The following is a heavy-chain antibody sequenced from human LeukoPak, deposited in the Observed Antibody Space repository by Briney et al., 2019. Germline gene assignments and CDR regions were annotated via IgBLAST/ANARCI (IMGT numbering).Heavy chain of an antibody. CDR2: MIPYRVNT. CDR1: GYTFNSYD. J-gene: IGHJ6*03. Sequence: GASAKDSCKASGYTFNSYDINWVRQATGQGLEWMGWMIPYRVNTDYAQKFQGRVTITRNTSISTAHIEVSSLRSEDTAVYYCARGYRYCSSTSCYTGGYYYYYMDVWGKGTTVTVSS. D-gene: IGHD2-2*02. CDR3: ARGYRYCSSTSCYTGGYYYYYMDV. V-gene: IGHV1-8*03.